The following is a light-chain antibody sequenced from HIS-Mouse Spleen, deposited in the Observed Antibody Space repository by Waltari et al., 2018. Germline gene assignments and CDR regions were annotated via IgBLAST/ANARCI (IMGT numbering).Light chain of an antibody. V-gene: IGLV3-21*01. J-gene: IGLJ2*01. CDR2: DVS. Sequence: SYVLTQPPSVSVAPGKTARITCGGNHIGSKSVHWYQQKPGQAPVLVVYDVSDRPSGIPERFSGSNSGNTATLTISGTQAMDEADYYCQAWDSSTVVFGGGTKLTVL. CDR1: HIGSKS. CDR3: QAWDSSTVV.